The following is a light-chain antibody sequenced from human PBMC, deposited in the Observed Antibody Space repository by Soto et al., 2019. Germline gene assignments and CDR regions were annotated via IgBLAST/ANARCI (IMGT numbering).Light chain of an antibody. CDR2: DAS. CDR1: QTIGTY. V-gene: IGKV1-39*01. CDR3: TQSYNPPLT. J-gene: IGKJ1*01. Sequence: IEVTQSPSSLAASLGDRVTITCRASQTIGTYVNWYRQKSGAAPELLIYDASTLQSGVPSRFRGGASGTDFTLTISSLQLDDYATYYCTQSYNPPLTFGQGIKVDI.